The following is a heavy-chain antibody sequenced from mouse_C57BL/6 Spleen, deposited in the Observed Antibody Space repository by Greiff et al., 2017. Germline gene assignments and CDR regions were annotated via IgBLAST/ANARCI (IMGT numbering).Heavy chain of an antibody. J-gene: IGHJ4*01. CDR2: INPNNGGT. D-gene: IGHD2-5*01. CDR3: AIEDSNYGAIGY. V-gene: IGHV1-26*01. Sequence: VQLQQSGPELVKPGASVKISCKASGYTFTDYYMNWVKQSHGKSLEWIGDINPNNGGTSYNQKLKGKATLTVDKSSSTAYMELRSLTSEDSAVYYCAIEDSNYGAIGYWGQGTSVTVSS. CDR1: GYTFTDYY.